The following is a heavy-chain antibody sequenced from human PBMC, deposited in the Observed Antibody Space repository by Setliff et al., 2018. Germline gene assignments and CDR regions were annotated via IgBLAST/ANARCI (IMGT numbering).Heavy chain of an antibody. J-gene: IGHJ4*02. Sequence: GASVKVSCKASGYTFTSFQINWVRQAPGQGLEWMGWISAYNGKTKYAQKFQGRVTMTTDTSTSTAYMEVRTLKSDDAAVYYCARETDPPHYDTSGHLDYWGQGTLVTVSS. CDR2: ISAYNGKT. CDR1: GYTFTSFQ. CDR3: ARETDPPHYDTSGHLDY. V-gene: IGHV1-18*01. D-gene: IGHD3-22*01.